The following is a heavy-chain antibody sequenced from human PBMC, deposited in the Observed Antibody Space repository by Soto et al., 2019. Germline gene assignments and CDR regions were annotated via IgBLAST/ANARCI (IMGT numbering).Heavy chain of an antibody. V-gene: IGHV4-34*01. CDR1: GGSFSGYY. CDR3: ARGFNAILEWKRGAFDY. Sequence: SSETLSLTCAVYGGSFSGYYWSWIRQPPGKGLEWIGEINHSGSTNYNPSLKSRVTISVDTSRNQFSLKLSSVTAADTAVYYCARGFNAILEWKRGAFDYWGQGTLVTVSS. D-gene: IGHD3-3*01. J-gene: IGHJ4*02. CDR2: INHSGST.